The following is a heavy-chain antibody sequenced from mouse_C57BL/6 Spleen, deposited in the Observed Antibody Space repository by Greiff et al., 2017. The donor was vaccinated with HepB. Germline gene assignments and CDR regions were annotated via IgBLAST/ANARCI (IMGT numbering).Heavy chain of an antibody. D-gene: IGHD1-2*01. CDR2: IYPRSGNT. CDR1: GYTFTSYG. V-gene: IGHV1-81*01. J-gene: IGHJ4*01. CDR3: ARHYYGAMDY. Sequence: QVQLKQSGAELARPGASVKLSCKASGYTFTSYGISWVKQRTGQGLEWIGEIYPRSGNTYYNEKFKGKATLTADKSSSTAYMELRSLTSEDSAVYFCARHYYGAMDYWGQGTSVTVSS.